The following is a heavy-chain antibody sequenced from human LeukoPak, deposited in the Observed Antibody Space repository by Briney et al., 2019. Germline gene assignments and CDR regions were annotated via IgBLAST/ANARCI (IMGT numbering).Heavy chain of an antibody. CDR1: EFSVGSNY. Sequence: GGSLRLSCAASEFSVGSNYMTWVRQAPGKGLEWVGRIKGKADGGTTEYAAPLKGRFIISRDDSKNTLYLQMKSLKTEDTAVYYCTTAPAGGLDFDYWGQGTLVTVSS. D-gene: IGHD3-16*01. J-gene: IGHJ4*02. CDR2: IKGKADGGTT. CDR3: TTAPAGGLDFDY. V-gene: IGHV3-15*01.